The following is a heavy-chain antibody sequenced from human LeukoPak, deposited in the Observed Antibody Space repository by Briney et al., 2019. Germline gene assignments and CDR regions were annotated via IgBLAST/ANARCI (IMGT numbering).Heavy chain of an antibody. Sequence: SETLSLTCAVYGGSFSGYYWSWIRQPPGKGLEWIGEIKHSGSTNYNPSLKSRVTISVDTSKNQFSLKLSSVTAADTAVYYCARGGFARSNYYGSGSYYNFLDYWGQGTLVTVSS. CDR1: GGSFSGYY. V-gene: IGHV4-34*01. J-gene: IGHJ4*02. CDR3: ARGGFARSNYYGSGSYYNFLDY. CDR2: IKHSGST. D-gene: IGHD3-10*01.